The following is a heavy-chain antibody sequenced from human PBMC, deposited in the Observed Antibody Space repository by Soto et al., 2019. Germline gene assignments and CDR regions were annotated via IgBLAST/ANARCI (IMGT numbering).Heavy chain of an antibody. CDR2: IKQDGSEK. D-gene: IGHD3-16*02. CDR3: ARVYDYVWGCYRPHNWFDP. Sequence: LRLSCAASGFTFSSYWMSWVRQAPGKGLEWVANIKQDGSEKYYVDSVKGRFTISRDNAKNSLYLQMNSLRAEDTAVYYCARVYDYVWGCYRPHNWFDPWGQGTLVTVSS. V-gene: IGHV3-7*03. CDR1: GFTFSSYW. J-gene: IGHJ5*02.